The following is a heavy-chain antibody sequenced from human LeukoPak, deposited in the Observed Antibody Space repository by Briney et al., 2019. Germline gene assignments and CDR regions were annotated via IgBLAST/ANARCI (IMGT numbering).Heavy chain of an antibody. CDR3: AKAHCSTTTCSFDY. CDR1: GFTFSSFS. CDR2: ISGSGTNT. J-gene: IGHJ4*02. D-gene: IGHD2-2*01. Sequence: GGSLRLSCEVSGFTFSSFSMSWVRQAPGKGLEWVSDISGSGTNTHYADSVKGRFTISRDNSKNTLYLQINSLRAEDTAVYYCAKAHCSTTTCSFDYWGQGTLVTVSS. V-gene: IGHV3-23*01.